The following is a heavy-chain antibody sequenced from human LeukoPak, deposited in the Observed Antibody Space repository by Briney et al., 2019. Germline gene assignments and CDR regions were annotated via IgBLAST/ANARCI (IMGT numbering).Heavy chain of an antibody. CDR1: GFTFSSYW. Sequence: GGSLRLSCAASGFTFSSYWMSWVRQAPGKGLEWVAFIQNDEIDKFYADSVRGRFTVSRDNSKNTLYLQMDSLRPEDTAVYYCAKERKLLPFDCWGQGTPVTVSS. D-gene: IGHD4-23*01. CDR3: AKERKLLPFDC. V-gene: IGHV3-30*02. CDR2: IQNDEIDK. J-gene: IGHJ4*02.